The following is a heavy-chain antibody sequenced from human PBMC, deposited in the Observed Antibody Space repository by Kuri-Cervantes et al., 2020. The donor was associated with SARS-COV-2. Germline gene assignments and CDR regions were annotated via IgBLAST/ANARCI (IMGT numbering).Heavy chain of an antibody. CDR2: ISGSGGST. D-gene: IGHD4-17*01. J-gene: IGHJ4*02. Sequence: GESLKISCAASGFTFSSYAMSWVRQAPGKGLEWVSAISGSGGSTYYADSVKGWFTISRDNSKNTLYLQMNSLRAEDTAVYYCAKDDTGDYGPTYFDYWGQGTLVTVSS. CDR1: GFTFSSYA. CDR3: AKDDTGDYGPTYFDY. V-gene: IGHV3-23*01.